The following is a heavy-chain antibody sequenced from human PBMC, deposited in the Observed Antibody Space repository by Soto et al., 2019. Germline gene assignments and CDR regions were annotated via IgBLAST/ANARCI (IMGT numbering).Heavy chain of an antibody. J-gene: IGHJ4*02. D-gene: IGHD3-10*01. CDR3: AKVGSTVVLWFGESHDY. V-gene: IGHV3-23*01. CDR2: ISGSGGST. CDR1: GCTFSSYA. Sequence: PGGSLRLSCAASGCTFSSYAMSWVSQAPGKGREWVSAISGSGGSTYYADSVKGRFTISRDNSKNTLYLQMNSLRAEDTAVYYCAKVGSTVVLWFGESHDYWGQGTLVTVSS.